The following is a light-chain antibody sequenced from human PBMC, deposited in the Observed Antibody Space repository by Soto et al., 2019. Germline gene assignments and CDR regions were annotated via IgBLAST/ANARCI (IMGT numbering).Light chain of an antibody. V-gene: IGLV2-14*01. J-gene: IGLJ2*01. Sequence: QSVLTQPASVSGSPGQSITISRTGTSSDVGGYNYVSWYQQHPGKAPKLMIYDVSNRPSGVSNRFSGSKSGNTASLTISGLQAEDEADYYCSSYTSSSTLVVFGGVTKVTVL. CDR1: SSDVGGYNY. CDR2: DVS. CDR3: SSYTSSSTLVV.